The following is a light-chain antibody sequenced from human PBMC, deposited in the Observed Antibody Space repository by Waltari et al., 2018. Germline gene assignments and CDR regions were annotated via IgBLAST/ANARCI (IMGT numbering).Light chain of an antibody. V-gene: IGKV3-20*01. CDR2: GAS. CDR1: QSVSRNY. J-gene: IGKJ2*01. Sequence: EIVLTQSPGTLSLSPGERNTLSCRASQSVSRNYLAWYQQKPGQAPRLLIYGASSRATGIPDRFSGSGSGTDFTLTISRLEPEDFAVYYCQQYTSAPDTFGQGTKLEIK. CDR3: QQYTSAPDT.